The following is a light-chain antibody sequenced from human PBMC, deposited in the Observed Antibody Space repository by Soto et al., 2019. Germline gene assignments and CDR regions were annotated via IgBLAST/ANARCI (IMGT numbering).Light chain of an antibody. J-gene: IGKJ3*01. V-gene: IGKV1-39*01. CDR1: QSINNY. CDR2: AAS. Sequence: DIQMTQFPSALSASVGDSVTITCRASQSINNYLNWYQQKPGKAPKHLFYAASTLQGGVPSRFSGSGSGTDFTLTISSLQPEESATYYCQQSYSTLFTFGPGTKVDIK. CDR3: QQSYSTLFT.